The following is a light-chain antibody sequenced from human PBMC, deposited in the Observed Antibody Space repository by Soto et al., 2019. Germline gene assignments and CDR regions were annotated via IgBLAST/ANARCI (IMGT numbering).Light chain of an antibody. CDR3: QQYNEWPPLT. CDR2: GTS. V-gene: IGKV3-15*01. CDR1: QSVSNN. Sequence: IEMTQSPSTLSVSPGERATLSCRASQSVSNNLAWYQQKPGQAPRLLMYGTSTRATGIPARFSGSGSGTEFTLTISNLQSEDFAVYYCQQYNEWPPLTFGGGTKVDI. J-gene: IGKJ4*01.